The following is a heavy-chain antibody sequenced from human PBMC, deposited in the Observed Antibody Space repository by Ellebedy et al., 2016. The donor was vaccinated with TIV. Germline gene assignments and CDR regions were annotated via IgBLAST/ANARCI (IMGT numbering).Heavy chain of an antibody. Sequence: AASVKVSCKAAGYTFTSYGISWVRQAPGQGLEWMGWISAYNGNTNYAQKLQGRVTMPTDTSTSTAYMELRSLRSDDTAVYYCARYYTSSWRYYYYGMDVWGQGTTVTVSS. J-gene: IGHJ6*02. CDR1: GYTFTSYG. CDR2: ISAYNGNT. CDR3: ARYYTSSWRYYYYGMDV. D-gene: IGHD6-13*01. V-gene: IGHV1-18*01.